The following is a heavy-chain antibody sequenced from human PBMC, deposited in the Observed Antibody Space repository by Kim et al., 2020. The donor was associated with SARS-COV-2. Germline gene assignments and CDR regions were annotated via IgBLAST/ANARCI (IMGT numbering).Heavy chain of an antibody. CDR2: INHSGST. J-gene: IGHJ4*02. CDR3: ARGGHRGGGSRPGDY. CDR1: GGSFSGYY. V-gene: IGHV4-34*01. D-gene: IGHD3-10*01. Sequence: SETLSLTCAVYGGSFSGYYWSWIRQPPGKGLEWIGEINHSGSTNYNPSLKSRVTISVDTSKNQFSLKLSSVTAADTAVYYCARGGHRGGGSRPGDYWGQGTLVTVSS.